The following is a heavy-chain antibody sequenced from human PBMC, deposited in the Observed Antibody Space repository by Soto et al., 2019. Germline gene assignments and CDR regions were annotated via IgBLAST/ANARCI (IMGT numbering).Heavy chain of an antibody. D-gene: IGHD1-26*01. CDR1: GFIFSSYW. J-gene: IGHJ4*02. CDR3: ARVSVGAYYFDY. CDR2: INSDGSRT. Sequence: EVQLVESGGGLAQPGGSLRLSCAASGFIFSSYWMHWVRQAPGKGLVWVSRINSDGSRTSYADSVKGRFTISRDNAKNTLNLLMNSLRAEDTAVYYCARVSVGAYYFDYWGQGILVTVSS. V-gene: IGHV3-74*01.